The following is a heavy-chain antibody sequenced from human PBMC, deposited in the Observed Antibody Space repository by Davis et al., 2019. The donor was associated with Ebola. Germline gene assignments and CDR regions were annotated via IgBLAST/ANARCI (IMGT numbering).Heavy chain of an antibody. CDR1: GFTFTSSA. D-gene: IGHD1-20*01. CDR3: ARDLEGITGTPYYYDGMDV. CDR2: IVVGSGNT. Sequence: SVPVSRQASGFTFTSSAVQWLRQARGQRLEGIGWIVVGSGNTSYAQKFQGRVTMTRDTSTSTVYMELSSLRSEDTAVYYCARDLEGITGTPYYYDGMDVWGQGTTVTVSS. J-gene: IGHJ6*02. V-gene: IGHV1-58*01.